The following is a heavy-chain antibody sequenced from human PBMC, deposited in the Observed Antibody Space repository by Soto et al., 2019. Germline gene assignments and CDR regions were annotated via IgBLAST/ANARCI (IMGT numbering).Heavy chain of an antibody. J-gene: IGHJ4*02. V-gene: IGHV3-23*01. CDR2: ISATGGGT. CDR1: GFKFSNYA. Sequence: LGGSLRLSCAASGFKFSNYAMSWVRQAPGKGLEWVSLISATGGGTYYADSVKGRLTISRDNSHNTLYLQVHSLTAEDTAVYYCAKDRRAGGNSAFYFDFWGQGAQVTVSS. D-gene: IGHD3-16*01. CDR3: AKDRRAGGNSAFYFDF.